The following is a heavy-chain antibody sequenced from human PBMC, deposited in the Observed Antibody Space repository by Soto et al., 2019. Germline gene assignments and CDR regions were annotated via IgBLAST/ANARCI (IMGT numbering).Heavy chain of an antibody. CDR1: GXTFSRHG. J-gene: IGHJ5*02. Sequence: GSLRLSCAASGXTFSRHGMHWVRQTPGKGPVWVSRINDDGSSTKYADSVKGRFTIARDNAKNTVFLQMSSLRAEDTAVYYCAREVIAATGTIRWFDPWGQGTLVTVSS. D-gene: IGHD6-25*01. CDR2: INDDGSST. CDR3: AREVIAATGTIRWFDP. V-gene: IGHV3-74*03.